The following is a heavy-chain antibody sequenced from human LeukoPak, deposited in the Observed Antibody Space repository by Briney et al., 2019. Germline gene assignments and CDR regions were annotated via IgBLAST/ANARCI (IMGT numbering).Heavy chain of an antibody. D-gene: IGHD4-17*01. V-gene: IGHV3-30-3*01. CDR3: ARDLGYGDTYGMDV. CDR1: GFTFSSYV. Sequence: PGGSLRLSCAASGFTFSSYVMHWVRQAPGKGLEWVAVISYDGSNKYYADSVKGRFTISRDNSKNTLYLQMNSLRAEDTAVYYCARDLGYGDTYGMDVWGQGTTVTVSS. CDR2: ISYDGSNK. J-gene: IGHJ6*02.